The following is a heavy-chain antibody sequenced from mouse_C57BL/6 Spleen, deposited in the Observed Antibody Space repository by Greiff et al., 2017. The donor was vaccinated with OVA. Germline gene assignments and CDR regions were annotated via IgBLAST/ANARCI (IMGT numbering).Heavy chain of an antibody. CDR3: TRRGIYYDYDELYYFDY. Sequence: QVQLQQPGAELVKPGASVKLSCKASGYTFTSYWMHWVKQRPGRGLEWIGRIDPNSGGTKYNEKFKSKATLTVDKPSSTAYMQLSSLTNEDSAVYYCTRRGIYYDYDELYYFDYWGQGTTLTVSS. CDR1: GYTFTSYW. V-gene: IGHV1-62-3*01. D-gene: IGHD2-4*01. J-gene: IGHJ2*01. CDR2: IDPNSGGT.